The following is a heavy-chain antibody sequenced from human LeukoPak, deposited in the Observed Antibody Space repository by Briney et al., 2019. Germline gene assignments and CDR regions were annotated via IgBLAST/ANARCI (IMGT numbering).Heavy chain of an antibody. D-gene: IGHD6-19*01. CDR1: GFTFTSYS. Sequence: GGSLRLSCAASGFTFTSYSMNWVRQAPGKGLEWVSTISGGGGSTYYADSVKGRFTISRDNSKNTLYLQMNSLRAEDTAIYYCAKDSQWQLYYFDYWGQGTLVTVSS. V-gene: IGHV3-23*01. CDR2: ISGGGGST. CDR3: AKDSQWQLYYFDY. J-gene: IGHJ4*02.